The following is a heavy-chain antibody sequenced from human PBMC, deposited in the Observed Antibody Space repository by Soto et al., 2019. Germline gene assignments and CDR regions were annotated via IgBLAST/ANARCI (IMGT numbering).Heavy chain of an antibody. Sequence: SETLSLTCTVSGGSISSYYWSWIRQPPGKGLEWIGYIYYSGSTNYNPSLKSRVTISVDTSKNQFSLKLSSVTAADTAVYYCACLGGCCSGGGCLYAFDYWGQGTLVTVSS. V-gene: IGHV4-59*08. CDR2: IYYSGST. CDR3: ACLGGCCSGGGCLYAFDY. J-gene: IGHJ4*02. D-gene: IGHD2-15*01. CDR1: GGSISSYY.